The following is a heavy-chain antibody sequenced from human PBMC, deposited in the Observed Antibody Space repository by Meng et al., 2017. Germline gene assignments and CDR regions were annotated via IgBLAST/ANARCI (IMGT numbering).Heavy chain of an antibody. CDR1: GFTFSSYA. Sequence: GESLKISCAASGFTFSSYAMSWVRQAPGKGLEWVSAISGSGGSTYYADSVKGRFTISRDNSKNTLYLQMNSLRAEDTAVYYCAKTGLNSGSGSPWDDYWGQGTLVTVSS. V-gene: IGHV3-23*01. CDR2: ISGSGGST. D-gene: IGHD3-10*01. CDR3: AKTGLNSGSGSPWDDY. J-gene: IGHJ4*02.